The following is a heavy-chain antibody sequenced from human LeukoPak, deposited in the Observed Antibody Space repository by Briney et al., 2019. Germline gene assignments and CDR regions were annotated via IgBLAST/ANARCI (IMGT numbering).Heavy chain of an antibody. CDR2: ISAYNGNT. J-gene: IGHJ5*02. V-gene: IGHV1-18*01. Sequence: ASVKVSCKASGYTFTSYGISWVRQAPGQGLEWMGWISAYNGNTNYAQKLQGRVTMTRDTSTSTAYMELRSLRSDDPAVYYCARDKVIRDGYNANWFDPWGQGTLVTVSS. D-gene: IGHD5-24*01. CDR3: ARDKVIRDGYNANWFDP. CDR1: GYTFTSYG.